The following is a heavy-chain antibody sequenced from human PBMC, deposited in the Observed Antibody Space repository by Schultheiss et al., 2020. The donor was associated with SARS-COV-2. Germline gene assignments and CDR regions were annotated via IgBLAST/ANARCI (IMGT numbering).Heavy chain of an antibody. CDR2: IYTTETT. J-gene: IGHJ4*02. V-gene: IGHV4-4*07. Sequence: SETLSLTCTVSGGSISSYYWSWIRQPPGKGLEWIGPIYTTETTNYNPSLKSRVTLSVGTSKNQFSLKLSSVTAADTAVSFCARHYGSGRDIWGQRTLVTVSS. CDR1: GGSISSYY. CDR3: ARHYGSGRDI. D-gene: IGHD3-10*01.